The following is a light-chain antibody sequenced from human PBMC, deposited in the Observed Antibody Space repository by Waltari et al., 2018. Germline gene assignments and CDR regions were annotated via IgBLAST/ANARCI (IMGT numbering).Light chain of an antibody. CDR3: QQLNSYPIT. CDR2: AAS. J-gene: IGKJ5*01. Sequence: DIQLTQSPSFLSASIGDRVTIPCRASQVMSSYLAWYHQKPGKAPKLLIYAASTLQSGVPSRFSGSGSGTEFTLTISSLQPEDFATYYCQQLNSYPITFGQGTRLEIK. CDR1: QVMSSY. V-gene: IGKV1-9*01.